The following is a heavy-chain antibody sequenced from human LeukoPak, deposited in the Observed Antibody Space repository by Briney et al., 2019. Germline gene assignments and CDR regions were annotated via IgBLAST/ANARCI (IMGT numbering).Heavy chain of an antibody. J-gene: IGHJ4*02. V-gene: IGHV3-53*01. D-gene: IGHD2-21*02. CDR3: ARDAGCGGDCYSSY. CDR1: GFTVSSNY. Sequence: AGGSLRLSCAASGFTVSSNYMSWVRQAPGKGLEWVSVIYSGGSTYYADSVKGRFTISRDNSKNTVYLQMNSLRAEDTAVYYCARDAGCGGDCYSSYWGQGTLVTVSS. CDR2: IYSGGST.